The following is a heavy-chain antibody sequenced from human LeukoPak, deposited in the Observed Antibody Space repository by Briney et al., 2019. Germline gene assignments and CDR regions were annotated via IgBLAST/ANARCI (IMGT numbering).Heavy chain of an antibody. J-gene: IGHJ4*02. CDR1: GGSISSYY. V-gene: IGHV4-34*01. Sequence: SETLSLTCTVSGGSISSYYWSWIRQPPGKGLEWIGEINHSGSTNYNPSLKSRVTISVDTSKNQFSLKLSSVTAADTAVYYCARLGFLYGSGSYYRDWGQGTLVTVSS. D-gene: IGHD3-10*01. CDR2: INHSGST. CDR3: ARLGFLYGSGSYYRD.